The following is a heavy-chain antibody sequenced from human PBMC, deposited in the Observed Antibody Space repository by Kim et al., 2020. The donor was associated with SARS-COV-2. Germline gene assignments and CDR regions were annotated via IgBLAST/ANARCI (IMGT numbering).Heavy chain of an antibody. CDR1: GGSVSNNIYY. Sequence: SETLSLTCTVSGGSVSNNIYYWAWIRQPPWQGLEWIGSIYYRGSTYYKPSLKCRVSISVDTSRNQFSLRVNSVTAADTAVYYCARQYYEILTGFVPGWFDPRGQGTLVTVSA. V-gene: IGHV4-39*01. J-gene: IGHJ5*02. CDR3: ARQYYEILTGFVPGWFDP. CDR2: IYYRGST. D-gene: IGHD3-9*01.